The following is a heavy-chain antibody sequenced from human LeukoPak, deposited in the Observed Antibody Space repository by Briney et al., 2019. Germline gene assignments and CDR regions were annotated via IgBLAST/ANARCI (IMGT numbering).Heavy chain of an antibody. D-gene: IGHD2-2*01. CDR3: AKGXSXASLWYMDV. V-gene: IGHV3-9*01. J-gene: IGHJ6*03. Sequence: PGGSLRLSCEASGFSLGDYAMHWVRQIPGKGLEWVSGITWGSGTIDYAGSVRGRFTISRDNGKNSLYLQMKSLRSEDTAVYYCAKGXSXASLWYMDVXGKGTTVIVSS. CDR2: ITWGSGTI. CDR1: GFSLGDYA.